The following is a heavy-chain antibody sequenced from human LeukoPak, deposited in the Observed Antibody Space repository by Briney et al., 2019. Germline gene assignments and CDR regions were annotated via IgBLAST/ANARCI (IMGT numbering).Heavy chain of an antibody. CDR3: ASKLRFLEWLLDV. V-gene: IGHV4-59*08. CDR2: IYYSGST. D-gene: IGHD3-3*01. J-gene: IGHJ4*02. Sequence: PSETLSLTCTVYGGSISSYYWSWIRQPPGKGLEWIGYIYYSGSTNYNPSLKSRVTISVDTSKNQFSLKLSSVTAADTAVYYCASKLRFLEWLLDVWSQGTLVTVSS. CDR1: GGSISSYY.